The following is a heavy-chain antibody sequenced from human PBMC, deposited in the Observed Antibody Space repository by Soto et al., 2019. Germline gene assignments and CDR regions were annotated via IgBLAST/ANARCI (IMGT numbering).Heavy chain of an antibody. CDR3: ARHAYYYGSGSFVWFDP. J-gene: IGHJ5*02. V-gene: IGHV4-39*01. Sequence: SETLSLPGPVSGCSISSSSYYWGWIRQPPGKGLEWIGSIYYSGSTYYNPSLKSRVTISVDTSKNQFSLKLSSVTAADTAVYYCARHAYYYGSGSFVWFDPWGQGTLVTVSS. D-gene: IGHD3-10*01. CDR1: GCSISSSSYY. CDR2: IYYSGST.